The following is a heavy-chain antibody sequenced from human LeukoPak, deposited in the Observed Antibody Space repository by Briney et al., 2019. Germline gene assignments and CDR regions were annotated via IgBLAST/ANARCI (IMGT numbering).Heavy chain of an antibody. Sequence: PGGSLRLSCVASGFPFSTYAMHWVRQAPGKGLEYVSGISSNGSNTNYADSVEGRFTISRDNSKNTLYLQMNRLRAEDTAVYYCAKDLGSEAVTEAYFDYWGQGTLVTVSS. CDR1: GFPFSTYA. D-gene: IGHD4-17*01. J-gene: IGHJ4*02. CDR2: ISSNGSNT. CDR3: AKDLGSEAVTEAYFDY. V-gene: IGHV3-64*02.